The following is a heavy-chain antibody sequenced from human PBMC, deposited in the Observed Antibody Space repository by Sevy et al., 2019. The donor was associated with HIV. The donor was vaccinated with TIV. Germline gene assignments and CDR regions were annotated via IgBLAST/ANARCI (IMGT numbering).Heavy chain of an antibody. V-gene: IGHV3-23*01. Sequence: GGSLRLSCAASEFTFSSYAMNWVRQAPGKGLEWVSSISVSGRSTYYADSVEGRVTISRDNSKNTLYLQMNSLRADDTAVYYCAKGFCSGGSCPRDYYYYGMDVWGQGTTVTVSS. CDR1: EFTFSSYA. CDR2: ISVSGRST. CDR3: AKGFCSGGSCPRDYYYYGMDV. D-gene: IGHD2-15*01. J-gene: IGHJ6*02.